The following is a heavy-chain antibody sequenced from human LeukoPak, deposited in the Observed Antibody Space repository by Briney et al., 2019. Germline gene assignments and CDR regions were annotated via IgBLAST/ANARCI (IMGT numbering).Heavy chain of an antibody. V-gene: IGHV4-38-2*01. J-gene: IGHJ5*02. CDR2: IYHSGST. Sequence: PSETLSLTCAVSGYSISSGYYWRWIRQPPGKGLEWIGSIYHSGSTYYNPSLKSRVTISVDTSKNQFSLKLSSVTAADTAVYYCARGAGRTMVRGVIIRGDWFDPWGQGTLVTVSS. CDR3: ARGAGRTMVRGVIIRGDWFDP. D-gene: IGHD3-10*01. CDR1: GYSISSGYY.